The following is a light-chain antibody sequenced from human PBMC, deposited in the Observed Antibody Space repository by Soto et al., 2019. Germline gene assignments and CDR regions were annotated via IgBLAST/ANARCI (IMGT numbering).Light chain of an antibody. CDR2: GTS. J-gene: IGLJ3*02. CDR1: SSNIGAGYD. V-gene: IGLV1-40*01. CDR3: QSYDSSLSGWV. Sequence: QSVLTQPPSVSGAPGQRVTISCTGSSSNIGAGYDVHWYQQLPGTAPKLLIYGTSNRPSGVPDRFSGSKSGTSASLAITGLKAGDEADYYWQSYDSSLSGWVFGGGTKLTVL.